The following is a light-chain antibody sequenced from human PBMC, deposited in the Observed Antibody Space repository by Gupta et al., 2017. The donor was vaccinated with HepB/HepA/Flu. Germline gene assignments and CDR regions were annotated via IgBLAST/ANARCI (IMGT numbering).Light chain of an antibody. Sequence: QPVLTQPPPLSAAPGQKVTTPCSGSSSNIGSNYVSWYQQHPGTAPTLLIFEDNQRPSGIPDRFSGSTSDTSATLDITGLQTGDEADYYCGTWDSSLSVVLFGGGTRLTVL. CDR2: EDN. V-gene: IGLV1-51*02. J-gene: IGLJ2*01. CDR1: SSNIGSNY. CDR3: GTWDSSLSVVL.